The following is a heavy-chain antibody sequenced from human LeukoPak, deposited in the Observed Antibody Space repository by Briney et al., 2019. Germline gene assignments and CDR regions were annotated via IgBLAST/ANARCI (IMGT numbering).Heavy chain of an antibody. V-gene: IGHV3-30*04. CDR3: ARDSSGYYTGYFDY. CDR1: GFTFSSYA. D-gene: IGHD3-3*01. CDR2: ISYDGSNK. J-gene: IGHJ4*02. Sequence: GGSLRLSCAAPGFTFSSYAMHWVRQAPGKGLEWVAVISYDGSNKYYADSVKGRFTISRDNSKNTLYLQMNSLRAEDTAVYYCARDSSGYYTGYFDYWGQGTLVTVSS.